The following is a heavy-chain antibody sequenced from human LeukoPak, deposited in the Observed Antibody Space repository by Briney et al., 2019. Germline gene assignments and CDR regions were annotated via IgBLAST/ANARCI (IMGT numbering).Heavy chain of an antibody. CDR3: ARGSSDWSTLIPFDY. CDR2: ISYDGSNK. Sequence: GGSLRLSCAASGFTFSSYAMHWVRQAPGKGLEWVAVISYDGSNKYYADSVKGRFTISRDNSKNTLYLQMNSLRAEDTAVYYCARGSSDWSTLIPFDYWGQGTLVTASS. J-gene: IGHJ4*02. CDR1: GFTFSSYA. D-gene: IGHD6-19*01. V-gene: IGHV3-30-3*01.